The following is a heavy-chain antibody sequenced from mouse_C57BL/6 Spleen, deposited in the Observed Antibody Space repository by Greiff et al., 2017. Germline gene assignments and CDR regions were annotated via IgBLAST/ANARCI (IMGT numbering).Heavy chain of an antibody. CDR3: AMNWDVYFDV. CDR1: GYSFTGYY. Sequence: EVQLVESGPELVKPGASVKISCKASGYSFTGYYMNWVKQSPEKSLEWIGEINPSTGGTTYNQKFKAKATLTVDKSSSTAYMQLKSLTSEDSAVYYCAMNWDVYFDVWGTGTTVTVSS. V-gene: IGHV1-42*01. D-gene: IGHD4-1*01. CDR2: INPSTGGT. J-gene: IGHJ1*03.